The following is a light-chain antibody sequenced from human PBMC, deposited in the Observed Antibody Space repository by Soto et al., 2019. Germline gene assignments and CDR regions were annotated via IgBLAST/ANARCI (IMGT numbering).Light chain of an antibody. CDR3: QQYESFPLT. CDR1: QGINKF. CDR2: TAS. V-gene: IGKV1-16*01. Sequence: DIPMTQSPSSLSASVGDSVTITCRASQGINKFLAWFQQKPGTAPKSLISTASRLQSGVPSRFSGSGSGTHFTLTINNPQPEDFATYYCQQYESFPLTFGGGTRVEIK. J-gene: IGKJ4*01.